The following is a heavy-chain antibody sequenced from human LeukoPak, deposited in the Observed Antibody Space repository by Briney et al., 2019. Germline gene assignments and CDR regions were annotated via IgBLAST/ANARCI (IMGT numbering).Heavy chain of an antibody. D-gene: IGHD2-21*01. J-gene: IGHJ4*02. CDR1: GFSFSSYV. V-gene: IGHV3-33*08. CDR3: ARDSCGGDCLDY. Sequence: GGSLRLSCVASGFSFSSYVMNWVRQAPGKGLEWVAVIWYDGSNKYYADSVKGRFTISRDNSKNTLYLQMNSLRAEDTAVYYCARDSCGGDCLDYWGQGTLVTVSS. CDR2: IWYDGSNK.